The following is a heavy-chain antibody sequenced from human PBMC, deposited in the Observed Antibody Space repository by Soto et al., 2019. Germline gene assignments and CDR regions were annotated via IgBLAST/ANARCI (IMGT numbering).Heavy chain of an antibody. CDR2: ISGFNGNT. V-gene: IGHV1-18*01. Sequence: QVQLVQSGAEVKKPGASVRVSCKASGYTFSRYGISWVRQAPGQGLEWMGRISGFNGNTKESEKLQGRVTLTTDTAANTAPMELRGLRSDDTAVYYCARASAYSTPLSFDNWGQGTLVTVSS. J-gene: IGHJ4*02. CDR1: GYTFSRYG. CDR3: ARASAYSTPLSFDN. D-gene: IGHD6-13*01.